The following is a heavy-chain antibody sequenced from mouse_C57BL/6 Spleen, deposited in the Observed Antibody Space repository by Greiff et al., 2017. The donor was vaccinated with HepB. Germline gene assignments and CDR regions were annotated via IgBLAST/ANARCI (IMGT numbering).Heavy chain of an antibody. J-gene: IGHJ2*01. Sequence: VQLQESGPELVKPGASVKISCKASGYAFSSSWMNWVKQRPGKGLEWIGGIYPGDGDTNYNGKFKGKATLTADKSSSTAYMQLSSLTSEDSAVYFCARYYDYGEEYFDFWGKGTTLTVSS. CDR1: GYAFSSSW. V-gene: IGHV1-82*01. D-gene: IGHD2-4*01. CDR2: IYPGDGDT. CDR3: ARYYDYGEEYFDF.